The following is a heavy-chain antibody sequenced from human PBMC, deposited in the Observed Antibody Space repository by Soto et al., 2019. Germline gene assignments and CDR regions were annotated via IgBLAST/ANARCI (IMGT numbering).Heavy chain of an antibody. CDR1: GGSISSGGYY. CDR3: AEAHTYCSSTSCHPNGFDP. D-gene: IGHD2-2*01. CDR2: IYYSGST. Sequence: QVQLQESGPGLVKPSQTLSLTCTVSGGSISSGGYYWSWIRQHPGKGLEWIGYIYYSGSTYYNPSLKSRVTISVDTSKNQFSLKLSSVTAADTAVYYCAEAHTYCSSTSCHPNGFDPWGQGTLVTVSS. V-gene: IGHV4-31*03. J-gene: IGHJ5*02.